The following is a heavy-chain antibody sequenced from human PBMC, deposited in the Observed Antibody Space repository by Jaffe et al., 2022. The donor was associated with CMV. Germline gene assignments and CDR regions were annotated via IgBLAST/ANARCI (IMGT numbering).Heavy chain of an antibody. CDR2: ISGSGGST. CDR1: GFTFSSYA. V-gene: IGHV3-23*01. CDR3: AKDLVAVAGTYVEYYYYGMDV. J-gene: IGHJ6*02. D-gene: IGHD6-19*01. Sequence: EVQLLESGGGLVQPGGSLRLSCAASGFTFSSYAMSWVRQAPGKGLEWVSAISGSGGSTYYADSVKGRFTISRDNSKNTLYLQMNSLRAEDTAVYYCAKDLVAVAGTYVEYYYYGMDVWGQGTTVTVSS.